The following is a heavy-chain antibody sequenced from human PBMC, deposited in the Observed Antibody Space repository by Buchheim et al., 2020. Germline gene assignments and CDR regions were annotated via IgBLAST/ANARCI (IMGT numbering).Heavy chain of an antibody. CDR1: GGSISSYY. V-gene: IGHV4-59*08. CDR2: IYYSGST. D-gene: IGHD3-3*01. J-gene: IGHJ6*02. CDR3: AGCPTDYDFWSTLGMDV. Sequence: QVQLQESGPGLVKPSETLSLTCTVSGGSISSYYWSWIRQPPGKGLEWIGYIYYSGSTNYNPSLKSRVTISVDTSKNQFSLKLSSVTAADTAVYYCAGCPTDYDFWSTLGMDVWGQGTT.